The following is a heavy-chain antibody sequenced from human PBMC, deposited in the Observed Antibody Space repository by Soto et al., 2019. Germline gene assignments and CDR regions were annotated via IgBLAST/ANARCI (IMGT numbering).Heavy chain of an antibody. J-gene: IGHJ6*03. D-gene: IGHD6-13*01. CDR2: IYWDDDK. CDR1: GFSLSTSGVG. V-gene: IGHV2-5*02. CDR3: AHLSYSSSGVGYYYYYSDV. Sequence: QITLKESGPTLVKPTQPLTLTCTFSGFSLSTSGVGVGWIRQPPGKALEWLALIYWDDDKRYSPSLKSRLTTTMDTSINQVVLTMTDIDPVDTATYYCAHLSYSSSGVGYYYYYSDVWGKGTTVTVSS.